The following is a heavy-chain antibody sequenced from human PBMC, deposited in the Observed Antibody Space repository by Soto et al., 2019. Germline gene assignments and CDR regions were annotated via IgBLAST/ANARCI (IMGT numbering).Heavy chain of an antibody. D-gene: IGHD3-3*01. CDR2: IIPIFGTA. CDR1: GGTYGASA. V-gene: IGHV1-69*13. J-gene: IGHJ3*02. Sequence: SVKVSCKASGGTYGASALRCGLPAPAQGHEWMGGIIPIFGTAKYAQKFQGRVTITADESTSTAYMELSSLRSEDTAVYYCAREIFGESIGGGRDAFDIWSQGTM. CDR3: AREIFGESIGGGRDAFDI.